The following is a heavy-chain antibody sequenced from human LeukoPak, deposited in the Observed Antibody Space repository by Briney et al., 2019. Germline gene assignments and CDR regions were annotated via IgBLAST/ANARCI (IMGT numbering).Heavy chain of an antibody. D-gene: IGHD3-3*01. CDR3: ARGFWSGYDLAAFDI. V-gene: IGHV4-61*02. J-gene: IGHJ3*02. CDR2: IYASGST. Sequence: SQSLSLTCTVSGGSTSSGSYYWSWIRQPAGKGLEWIGRIYASGSTSYNPSLKSRVTISVDTSKNQFSLKLSSVTAADTAVYYCARGFWSGYDLAAFDIWGQGTMVTVSS. CDR1: GGSTSSGSYY.